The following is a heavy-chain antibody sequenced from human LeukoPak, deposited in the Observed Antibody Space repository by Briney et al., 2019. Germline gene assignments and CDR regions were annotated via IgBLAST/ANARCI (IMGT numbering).Heavy chain of an antibody. CDR1: GFTFSKSW. D-gene: IGHD4-23*01. CDR3: AKDRIGGALEF. CDR2: IMEDGSVQ. V-gene: IGHV3-7*01. Sequence: GGSLRLSCAASGFTFSKSWMSWVRQAPGKGLEWVACIMEDGSVQKYVDSVRGRLTISRDNARSSLYLQMNSLRVEDTAVYYCAKDRIGGALEFWGQGTLATVSS. J-gene: IGHJ4*02.